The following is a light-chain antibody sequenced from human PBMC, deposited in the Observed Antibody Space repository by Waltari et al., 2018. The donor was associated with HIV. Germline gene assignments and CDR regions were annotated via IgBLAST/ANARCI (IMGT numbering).Light chain of an antibody. V-gene: IGLV2-8*01. Sequence: SALTQPPSASGSPGQSVTVSCTGTSRDIGYFNYVLWYQQHPGNAPKLLIYDDNKRPSGVPDRFSASKSGATASLTVSGLLAEDEADYYCAAYAGNNIVIFGGGTKVTV. CDR3: AAYAGNNIVI. CDR1: SRDIGYFNY. J-gene: IGLJ2*01. CDR2: DDN.